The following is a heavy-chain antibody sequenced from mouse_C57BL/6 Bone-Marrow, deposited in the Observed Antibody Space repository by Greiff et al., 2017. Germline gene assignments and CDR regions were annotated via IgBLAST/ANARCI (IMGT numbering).Heavy chain of an antibody. J-gene: IGHJ1*03. CDR1: GYTFTSYW. Sequence: VQLQQPGAELVKPGASVKMSCKASGYTFTSYWITWVKQRPGQGLEWIGDIYPGSGSTNYNEKFKSKATLTVDTSSSTAYMQLSSLTSEGSAVYYCAREGYYGSTRYFDVWGTGTTVTVSS. CDR2: IYPGSGST. D-gene: IGHD1-1*01. CDR3: AREGYYGSTRYFDV. V-gene: IGHV1-55*01.